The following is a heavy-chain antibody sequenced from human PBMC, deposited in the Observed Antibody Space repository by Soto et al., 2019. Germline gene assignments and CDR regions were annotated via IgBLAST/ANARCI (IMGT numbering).Heavy chain of an antibody. V-gene: IGHV4-30-2*01. J-gene: IGHJ6*02. CDR1: VGSISTSDYS. D-gene: IGHD3-3*01. CDR2: IYHTGTT. Sequence: PSETMSLTCSVSVGSISTSDYSWSWIRQPPGRGLEWLGSIYHTGTTHYIPSLKNRLTMSLDKSKNQFSLDLTSVTAADTALYYCVRERTIFGVAPGRGGDGWGQGNTVA. CDR3: VRERTIFGVAPGRGGDG.